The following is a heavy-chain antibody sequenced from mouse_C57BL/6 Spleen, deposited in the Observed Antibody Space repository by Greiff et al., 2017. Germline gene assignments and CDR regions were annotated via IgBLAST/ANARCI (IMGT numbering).Heavy chain of an antibody. CDR1: GYTFTSYD. CDR2: IYPRDGST. CDR3: ARNGEGSYPWFAY. J-gene: IGHJ3*01. V-gene: IGHV1-85*01. Sequence: QVQLKQSGPELVKPGASVKLSCKASGYTFTSYDINWVKQRPGQGLEWIGWIYPRDGSTKYNEKFKGKATLTVDTSSSTAYMELHSLTSEDSAVYFCARNGEGSYPWFAYWGQGTLVTVSA.